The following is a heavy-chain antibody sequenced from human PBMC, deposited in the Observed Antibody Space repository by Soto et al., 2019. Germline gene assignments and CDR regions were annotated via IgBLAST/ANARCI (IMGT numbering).Heavy chain of an antibody. CDR2: IYYSGST. CDR1: CGSISSGGYY. D-gene: IGHD3-22*01. Sequence: SETLSLTCTVSCGSISSGGYYWSWIRQHPGKGLEWIGYIYYSGSTYYNPSLKSRVTISVDTSKNQFSLKLSSVTAADTAVYYCARESPAFDYYDNGMDVWGQGTTVTVSS. V-gene: IGHV4-31*03. J-gene: IGHJ6*02. CDR3: ARESPAFDYYDNGMDV.